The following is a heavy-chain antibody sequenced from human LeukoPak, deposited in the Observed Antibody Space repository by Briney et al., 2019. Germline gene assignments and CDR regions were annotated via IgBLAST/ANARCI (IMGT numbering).Heavy chain of an antibody. Sequence: PSEALSLTCTVSGASVSGSDSNWGWVRQPPGKGLEWIGNVYYSWSTAYNPSLKSLVTMSVDTSKNQFSLKMTSVTAADTAVYYCTRLSKGRYFDYIFDYWGQGTLVTVSS. CDR3: TRLSKGRYFDYIFDY. D-gene: IGHD3-9*01. J-gene: IGHJ4*02. CDR2: VYYSWST. CDR1: GASVSGSDSN. V-gene: IGHV4-39*01.